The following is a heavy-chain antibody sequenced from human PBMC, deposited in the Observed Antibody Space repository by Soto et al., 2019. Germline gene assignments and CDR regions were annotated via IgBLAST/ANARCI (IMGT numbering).Heavy chain of an antibody. V-gene: IGHV1-46*01. Sequence: QVQLVQSGAEVKKPGVSVKISCKASGYTFTSYYMHWVRQAPGQGLEWMGIINPSGGSTNYAQKLQGRVAMTMDTSTSTVYMELNSLRSEDTAVYYCARPPYPGCINAVCYPLDYWGQGTLVTVSS. D-gene: IGHD2-8*01. CDR3: ARPPYPGCINAVCYPLDY. CDR1: GYTFTSYY. J-gene: IGHJ4*02. CDR2: INPSGGST.